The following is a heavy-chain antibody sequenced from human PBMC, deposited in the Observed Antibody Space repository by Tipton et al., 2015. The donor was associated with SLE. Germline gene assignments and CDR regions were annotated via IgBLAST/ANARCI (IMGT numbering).Heavy chain of an antibody. CDR1: GGSISSYY. J-gene: IGHJ3*02. CDR3: ARDPSGSLGAFDI. CDR2: IYTSGST. D-gene: IGHD1-26*01. Sequence: TLSLTCTVSGGSISSYYWSWIRQPAGKGLEWIGRIYTSGSTHYNPSLKSRVTISVDTSKNQFSLKLSSVTAADTAVYYCARDPSGSLGAFDIWGRGTMVTVSS. V-gene: IGHV4-4*07.